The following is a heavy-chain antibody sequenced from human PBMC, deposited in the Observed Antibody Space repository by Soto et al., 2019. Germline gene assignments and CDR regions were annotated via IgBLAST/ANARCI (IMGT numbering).Heavy chain of an antibody. CDR1: GFTFTSPA. Sequence: SVKVSCKASGFTFTSPAVQWVRQARGQRPEWIGWIVVGSGNTNYEQKFQERVTITRDMSTSTAYMELSSLRSEDTAVYYCAAVYYYDSSGYRPLGYYGMDAWGQGTTVTVSS. CDR3: AAVYYYDSSGYRPLGYYGMDA. D-gene: IGHD3-22*01. CDR2: IVVGSGNT. J-gene: IGHJ6*02. V-gene: IGHV1-58*01.